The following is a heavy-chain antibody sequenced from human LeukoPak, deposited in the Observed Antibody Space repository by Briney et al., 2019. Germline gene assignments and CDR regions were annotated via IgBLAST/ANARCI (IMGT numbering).Heavy chain of an antibody. Sequence: SETLSLTCTVSGDSISSYYWTWIRQPPGKGLEWIGYMYYTGSTKYNPSLKSRVSISVDTSKNQFSLTLTSVTAADTAVYYCAAVVVSGTPYFDYWGQGTLVTVSS. CDR3: AAVVVSGTPYFDY. CDR1: GDSISSYY. D-gene: IGHD2-21*02. J-gene: IGHJ4*02. CDR2: MYYTGST. V-gene: IGHV4-59*03.